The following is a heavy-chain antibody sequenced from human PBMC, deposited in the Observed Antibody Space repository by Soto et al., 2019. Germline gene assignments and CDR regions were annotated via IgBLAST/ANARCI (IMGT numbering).Heavy chain of an antibody. D-gene: IGHD6-6*01. CDR3: ARDVEYSSSSYYHAYYCYMDV. J-gene: IGHJ6*03. Sequence: GGSLRLSCAASGFTFSSYWMSWVRQAPGKGLEWVANIKQDGSEKYYVDSVKGRFTISRDNAKNSLYLQMNSLRAEDTAVYYCARDVEYSSSSYYHAYYCYMDVWGKGTTVTVSS. CDR1: GFTFSSYW. V-gene: IGHV3-7*01. CDR2: IKQDGSEK.